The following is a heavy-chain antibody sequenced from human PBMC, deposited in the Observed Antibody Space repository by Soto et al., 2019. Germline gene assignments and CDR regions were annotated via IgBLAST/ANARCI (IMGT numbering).Heavy chain of an antibody. D-gene: IGHD5-12*01. CDR3: AKGDNLGPKTGYAFDP. V-gene: IGHV6-1*01. CDR1: GDSVSSNTAS. Sequence: SQTLSLTCAISGDSVSSNTASWNWIRQSPSRGPEWLGRTYFRSKWYNDYAVSVKSRIIINPDTSNNQFSLQLNSVTPEDTAVYFCAKGDNLGPKTGYAFDPWGQGIMATVSS. J-gene: IGHJ5*02. CDR2: TYFRSKWYN.